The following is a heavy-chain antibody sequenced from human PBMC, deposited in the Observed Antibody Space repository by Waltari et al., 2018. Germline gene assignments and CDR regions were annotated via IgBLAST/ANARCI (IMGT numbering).Heavy chain of an antibody. CDR3: AKGTLGYCSGGSCYSSDY. D-gene: IGHD2-15*01. CDR2: ISGSGGST. Sequence: EVQLLESGGGLVQPGGSLRLSCAASGFPFRSYAMSWVRQAPGKGLEWVSAISGSGGSTYYSDSVNGLFTISRDNSKNTLYLQMNSLSSEDTAVYYCAKGTLGYCSGGSCYSSDYWGQGTLVTVSS. V-gene: IGHV3-23*01. J-gene: IGHJ4*02. CDR1: GFPFRSYA.